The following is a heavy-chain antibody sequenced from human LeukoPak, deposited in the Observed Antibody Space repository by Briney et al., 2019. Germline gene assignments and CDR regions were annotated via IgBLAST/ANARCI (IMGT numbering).Heavy chain of an antibody. CDR1: GFTFSSYS. V-gene: IGHV3-21*01. CDR2: ISSSSSYI. CDR3: AGRIIPTTTVVTPTLLDY. Sequence: GGSLRLSCAASGFTFSSYSMNWVRQAPGKGLEWVSSISSSSSYIYYADSVKGRFTISRDNAKNSLYLQMNSLRAEDTAVYYCAGRIIPTTTVVTPTLLDYWGRGTLVTVSS. J-gene: IGHJ4*02. D-gene: IGHD4-23*01.